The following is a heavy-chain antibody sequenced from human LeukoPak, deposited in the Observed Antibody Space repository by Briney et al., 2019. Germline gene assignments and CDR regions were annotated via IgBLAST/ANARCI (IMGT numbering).Heavy chain of an antibody. V-gene: IGHV3-66*01. CDR1: GFSFSHHS. CDR2: IYSGGST. J-gene: IGHJ3*02. CDR3: ARARYGDYPPRGAFDI. D-gene: IGHD4-17*01. Sequence: GGSLRLSCATFGFSFSHHSMSWVRQAPGKGLEWVSVIYSGGSTYYADSVKGRFTISRDNSKNTLYLQMNSLRAEDTAVYYCARARYGDYPPRGAFDIWGQGTMVTVSS.